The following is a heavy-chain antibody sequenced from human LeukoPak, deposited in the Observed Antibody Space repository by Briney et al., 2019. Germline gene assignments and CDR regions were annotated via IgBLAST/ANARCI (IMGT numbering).Heavy chain of an antibody. CDR3: ARCYGDYFSANDAFDI. V-gene: IGHV1-18*01. J-gene: IGHJ3*02. CDR1: GYTFTSYG. D-gene: IGHD4-17*01. CDR2: ISAYNGNT. Sequence: ASVKVSCKASGYTFTSYGISWVRQAPGQGLEWMGWISAYNGNTNYAQKLQGRVTMTTDTSTSTAYMELRSLRSEDTAVYYCARCYGDYFSANDAFDIWGQGTMVTVSS.